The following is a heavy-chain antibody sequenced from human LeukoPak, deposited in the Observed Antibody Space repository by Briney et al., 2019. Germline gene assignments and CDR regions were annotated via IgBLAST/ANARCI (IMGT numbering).Heavy chain of an antibody. D-gene: IGHD6-13*01. CDR2: IYYSGST. CDR3: ARGVSRGLHYFDY. V-gene: IGHV4-39*01. J-gene: IGHJ4*02. Sequence: PSETLSLTCTVSGGSISSSSYYWGWIRQPPGKGLEWIGSIYYSGSTYYNPSLKSRVTISVDTSKNQFSLKLSSVTAADTAVYYCARGVSRGLHYFDYWGQGTLVTVSS. CDR1: GGSISSSSYY.